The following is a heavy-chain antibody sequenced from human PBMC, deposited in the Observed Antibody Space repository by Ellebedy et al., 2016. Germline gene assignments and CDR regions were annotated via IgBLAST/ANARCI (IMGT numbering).Heavy chain of an antibody. D-gene: IGHD3-10*01. CDR1: GGSFSGYY. J-gene: IGHJ4*02. Sequence: SETLSLXXAVYGGSFSGYYWSWIRQPPGKGLEWIGEINHSGSTNYNPSLKSRVTISVDTSKNQFSLKLSSVTAADTAVYYCARGTGSGSYYLSLFDYWGQGTLVTVSS. CDR3: ARGTGSGSYYLSLFDY. CDR2: INHSGST. V-gene: IGHV4-34*01.